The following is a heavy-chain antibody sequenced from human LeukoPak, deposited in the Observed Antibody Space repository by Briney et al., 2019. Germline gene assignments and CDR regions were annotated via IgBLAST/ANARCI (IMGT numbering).Heavy chain of an antibody. V-gene: IGHV4-59*01. CDR2: IYYSGST. CDR1: GGSISSYY. CDR3: AIDRIGYSYASDAFDI. J-gene: IGHJ3*02. D-gene: IGHD5-18*01. Sequence: PSETLSLTCTVSGGSISSYYWSWIRQPPGKGLEWIGYIYYSGSTNYNPSLKSRVTISVDTSKNQFSLKLSSVTAADTAVYYCAIDRIGYSYASDAFDIWGQGTMVTVSS.